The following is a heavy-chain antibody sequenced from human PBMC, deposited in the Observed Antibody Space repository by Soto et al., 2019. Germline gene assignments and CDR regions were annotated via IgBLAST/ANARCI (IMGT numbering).Heavy chain of an antibody. J-gene: IGHJ5*02. D-gene: IGHD3-3*01. Sequence: QVKLVESGGGVVQPGGSRRLSCATSGFRFNSYGMHWVRQSPDKGLEWVAVIKSDGSTYYTDSVKGRFTVSRDNSRNILYLQLFNVRLEDTAVYYCAKPRSSLECPPFDPWGMGTLVTVSS. V-gene: IGHV3-30*18. CDR3: AKPRSSLECPPFDP. CDR1: GFRFNSYG. CDR2: IKSDGST.